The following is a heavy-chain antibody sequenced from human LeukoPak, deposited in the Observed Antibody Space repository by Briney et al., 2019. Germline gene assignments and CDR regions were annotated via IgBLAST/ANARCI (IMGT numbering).Heavy chain of an antibody. J-gene: IGHJ3*02. V-gene: IGHV4-39*07. CDR3: ARAVGKEWRSPDAFDI. D-gene: IGHD3-3*01. Sequence: SETLSLTCTVSGGSFSSSSYYWGWIRQPPGKGLEWIGSVYYSGNTYYSPSLKSRVTMSVDTSKNQFSLKLSSVTAADTAVYYCARAVGKEWRSPDAFDIWGQGTMVTVSS. CDR1: GGSFSSSSYY. CDR2: VYYSGNT.